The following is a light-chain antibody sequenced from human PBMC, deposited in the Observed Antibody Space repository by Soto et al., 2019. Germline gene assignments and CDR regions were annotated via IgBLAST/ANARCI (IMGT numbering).Light chain of an antibody. Sequence: MVLTQSPGTLSVSPGDRVTLSCRASLSVSSDLAWYQQKPGQAPTLLIYGASIRATGVPARFSGSGSGTDFTLTISRLEPEDFAVYCCQQYGSSPRTFGQGTKV. CDR1: LSVSSD. V-gene: IGKV3-20*01. CDR3: QQYGSSPRT. J-gene: IGKJ1*01. CDR2: GAS.